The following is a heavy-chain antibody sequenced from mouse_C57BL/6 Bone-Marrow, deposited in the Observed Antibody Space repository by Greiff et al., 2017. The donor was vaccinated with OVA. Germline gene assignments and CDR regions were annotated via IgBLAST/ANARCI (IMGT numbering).Heavy chain of an antibody. CDR3: ARPYYDYHYLDY. Sequence: VQLQQSGPELVKPGASVKIPCKASGYTFTDYNMDWVKQSHGKSLEWIGDINPNNGGTIYNQKFKGKATLTVDKSSSTAYMELRSLTSEDTAVYYCARPYYDYHYLDYWGQGTTLTVSS. CDR2: INPNNGGT. V-gene: IGHV1-18*01. J-gene: IGHJ2*01. D-gene: IGHD2-4*01. CDR1: GYTFTDYN.